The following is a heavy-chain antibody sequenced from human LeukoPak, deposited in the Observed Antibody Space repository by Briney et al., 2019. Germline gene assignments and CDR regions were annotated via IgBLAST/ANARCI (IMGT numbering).Heavy chain of an antibody. Sequence: PSETLSLTCIVSGGSISGYYWSWIRQPPGKGLEWIGYIYYSGSTNYNPSLKSRVTISVDTSKNQFSLRLSSVTAADTAVYYCARDIYGSFDYWGQGTLVTVSS. D-gene: IGHD2-15*01. V-gene: IGHV4-59*01. J-gene: IGHJ4*02. CDR2: IYYSGST. CDR3: ARDIYGSFDY. CDR1: GGSISGYY.